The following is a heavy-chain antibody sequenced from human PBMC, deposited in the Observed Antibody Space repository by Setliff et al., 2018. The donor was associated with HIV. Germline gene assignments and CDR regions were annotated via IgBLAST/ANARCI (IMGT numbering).Heavy chain of an antibody. J-gene: IGHJ4*02. CDR2: IYTSGST. Sequence: SETLSLTCTVSGGSISSGSYYWNWIRQPAGKGLEWIGRIYTSGSTNYNPSLKSRVTMSVDTSKNQFSLKLSSVTAADTAVYYCARRGIAAAGSDSWGQGTLVTVSS. D-gene: IGHD6-13*01. V-gene: IGHV4-61*02. CDR1: GGSISSGSYY. CDR3: ARRGIAAAGSDS.